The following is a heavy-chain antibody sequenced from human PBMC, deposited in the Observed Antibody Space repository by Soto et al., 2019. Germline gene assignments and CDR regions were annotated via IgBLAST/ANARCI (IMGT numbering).Heavy chain of an antibody. CDR2: IIPIYGTT. Sequence: QVQLVQSGAEVKNHGSSVKVSCKTSGGTFSNDAISWVRQAPGQGLEWMGGIIPIYGTTHYAQKFQARVKLTADESTGTAYMELSSLRSEDTGVYYCARDGMGTLVGGMDVWGQGTTVTVSS. D-gene: IGHD6-6*01. J-gene: IGHJ6*02. V-gene: IGHV1-69*01. CDR3: ARDGMGTLVGGMDV. CDR1: GGTFSNDA.